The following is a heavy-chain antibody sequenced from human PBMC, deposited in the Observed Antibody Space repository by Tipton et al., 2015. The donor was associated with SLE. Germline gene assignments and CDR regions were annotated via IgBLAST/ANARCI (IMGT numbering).Heavy chain of an antibody. V-gene: IGHV3-11*01. CDR1: GFSFSNYY. CDR2: ISSSGSTI. CDR3: ARERDLWSGYYTAAV. Sequence: SLRLSCAASGFSFSNYYMTWIRQAPGKGLEWVSYISSSGSTIYYADSVKGRFTISRDNAKNSLYLQMNSLTAEDSAIYYCARERDLWSGYYTAAVWGQGTTVTVSS. J-gene: IGHJ6*02. D-gene: IGHD3-3*01.